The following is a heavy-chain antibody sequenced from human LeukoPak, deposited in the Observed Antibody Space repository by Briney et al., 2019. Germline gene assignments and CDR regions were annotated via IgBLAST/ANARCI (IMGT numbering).Heavy chain of an antibody. CDR2: INHSGST. V-gene: IGHV4-34*01. J-gene: IGHJ4*02. Sequence: PSETLSLTCAVYGGCFSGYYWSWIRQPPGKGLEWIGEINHSGSTNYNPSLKSRVTISVDTSKNQFSLKLSSVTAADTAVYYCASRGAGQQLIRFDYWGQGTLVTVSS. D-gene: IGHD6-13*01. CDR1: GGCFSGYY. CDR3: ASRGAGQQLIRFDY.